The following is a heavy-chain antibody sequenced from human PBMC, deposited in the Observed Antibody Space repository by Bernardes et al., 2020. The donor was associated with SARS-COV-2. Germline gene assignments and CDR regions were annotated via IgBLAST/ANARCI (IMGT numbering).Heavy chain of an antibody. CDR3: ARVRYSSSWYWDY. Sequence: GGSLRLSRAASGFTFSSYSMNWVRQAPGKGLEWVSYISSSSSTIYYADSVKGQFTISRDNAKNSLYLQMNSLRAEDTAVYYCARVRYSSSWYWDYWGQGTLVTVSS. CDR2: ISSSSSTI. V-gene: IGHV3-48*01. D-gene: IGHD6-13*01. CDR1: GFTFSSYS. J-gene: IGHJ4*02.